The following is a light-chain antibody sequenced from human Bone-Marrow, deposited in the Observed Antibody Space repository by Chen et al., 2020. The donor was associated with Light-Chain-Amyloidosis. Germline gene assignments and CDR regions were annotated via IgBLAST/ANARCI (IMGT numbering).Light chain of an antibody. Sequence: QSALPQPASLSGSPGQSITISCPGTSGDVGTYNYFSWYQQHPGKAPKVMIYAVSNRPSGVSNRFSGSKSGNTASLTISGLQAEEEADYYCSSFTSSSSYVFGPGTNVTVL. CDR1: SGDVGTYNY. J-gene: IGLJ1*01. CDR3: SSFTSSSSYV. CDR2: AVS. V-gene: IGLV2-14*01.